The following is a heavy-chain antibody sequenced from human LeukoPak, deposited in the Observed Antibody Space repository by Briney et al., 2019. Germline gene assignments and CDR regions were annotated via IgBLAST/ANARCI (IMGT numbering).Heavy chain of an antibody. CDR2: IRSKANSYTT. CDR3: ARGNDYDWRSIDY. J-gene: IGHJ4*02. CDR1: GFTFSGSA. D-gene: IGHD4-17*01. Sequence: PGGSLRLSCATSGFTFSGSAIHWVRQASGKGLEWVGRIRSKANSYTTEYAASVRGRFTVSRDDSKNSLYLQMNSLKTEDTAVYYCARGNDYDWRSIDYWGQGTLVTVSS. V-gene: IGHV3-73*01.